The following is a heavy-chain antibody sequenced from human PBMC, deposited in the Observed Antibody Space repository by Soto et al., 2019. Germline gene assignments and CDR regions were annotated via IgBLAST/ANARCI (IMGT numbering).Heavy chain of an antibody. V-gene: IGHV4-59*06. Sequence: SETLSLTCNVSGGSISSYYWSWIRQHPGKGLEWIGYIYYSGSTYYNPSLKSRVTISVDTSKNQFSLKLSSVTAADTAVYYCARAPGIAARPRSSYFDYWGQETLVTSPQ. J-gene: IGHJ4*02. D-gene: IGHD6-6*01. CDR1: GGSISSYY. CDR2: IYYSGST. CDR3: ARAPGIAARPRSSYFDY.